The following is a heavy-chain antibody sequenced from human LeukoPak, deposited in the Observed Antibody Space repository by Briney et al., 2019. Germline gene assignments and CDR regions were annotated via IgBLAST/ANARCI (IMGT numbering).Heavy chain of an antibody. J-gene: IGHJ4*02. CDR1: GGSISSYY. CDR3: ARNRFRGWFLF. Sequence: PSATLSLTCTVSGGSISSYYWSWIRQPPGKGLEWIGYIYYSGSTNYNPSLKSQVTISVDTSKNQFSLKLSSVTAADTAVYYCARNRFRGWFLFGGQGTLVTVSS. CDR2: IYYSGST. D-gene: IGHD6-19*01. V-gene: IGHV4-59*01.